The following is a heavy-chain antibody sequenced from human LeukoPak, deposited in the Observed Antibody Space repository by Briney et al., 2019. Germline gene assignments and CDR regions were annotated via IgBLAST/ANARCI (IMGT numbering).Heavy chain of an antibody. J-gene: IGHJ4*02. D-gene: IGHD5-18*01. CDR1: GGSINTYY. Sequence: PSETLSLTCTVSGGSINTYYWSWIRQPPGKGLEWIGEVDHSGSTNYNPSLKSRVTISVDTSKNQFSLKLSSVTAADTAVYYCARDQVDTAMVTVYFDYWGQGTLVTVSS. CDR3: ARDQVDTAMVTVYFDY. V-gene: IGHV4-34*01. CDR2: VDHSGST.